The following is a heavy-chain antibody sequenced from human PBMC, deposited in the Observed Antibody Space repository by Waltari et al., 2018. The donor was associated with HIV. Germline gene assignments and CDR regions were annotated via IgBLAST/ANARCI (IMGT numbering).Heavy chain of an antibody. CDR2: LSTSGST. CDR3: SRTSSGSDYYYEVDV. D-gene: IGHD3-3*01. CDR1: GGSINSGSYY. V-gene: IGHV4-61*02. J-gene: IGHJ6*02. Sequence: QVHLQESGPGLVKTSQILSLTCTVSGGSINSGSYYWNWIRQPAGRGLEWIGRLSTSGSTNYNPSLKSRVTMTVDTSKNQFSLRLTSVTASDTAIYYCSRTSSGSDYYYEVDVWGQGTTVTVS.